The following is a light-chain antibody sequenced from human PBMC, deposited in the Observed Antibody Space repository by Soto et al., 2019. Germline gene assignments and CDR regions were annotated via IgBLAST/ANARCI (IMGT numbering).Light chain of an antibody. J-gene: IGKJ2*01. CDR2: GAS. V-gene: IGKV3-15*01. CDR3: QHYKNWPYT. Sequence: EIVLTQSPATLSLSPGERATLSCRASQSVNSNLAWYQQKPGQAPRLLIYGASTRATGIPARFSGSGSGTEFTLTISSLQSEDFAVFYCQHYKNWPYTFGQGTKVDIK. CDR1: QSVNSN.